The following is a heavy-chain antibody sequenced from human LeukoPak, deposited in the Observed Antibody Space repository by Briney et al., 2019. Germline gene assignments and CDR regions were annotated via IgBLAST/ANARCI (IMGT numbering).Heavy chain of an antibody. D-gene: IGHD6-25*01. Sequence: SETLSLTCAVYGGSFSGYYWRWIRQPPGKGLEWIGEINHSGSTNYNPSLKSRVTISVDTSKNQFSLKLSLVTAADTAVYYCARQGLLSFGFDYWGQGTLVTVSS. CDR3: ARQGLLSFGFDY. CDR2: INHSGST. V-gene: IGHV4-34*01. CDR1: GGSFSGYY. J-gene: IGHJ4*02.